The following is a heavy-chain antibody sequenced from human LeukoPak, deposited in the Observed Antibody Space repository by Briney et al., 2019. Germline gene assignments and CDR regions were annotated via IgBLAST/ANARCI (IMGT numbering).Heavy chain of an antibody. J-gene: IGHJ5*02. D-gene: IGHD3-22*01. V-gene: IGHV4-30-2*01. CDR3: ARAPYYYDSSGYPSLGFDP. Sequence: PSQTLSLTCAVSGGSISSGGYSWSWIRQPPGKGLEWIGYIYHSGSTYYNPSLKSRVTISVDRSKNQFSLKLSSVPAPETAVYYCARAPYYYDSSGYPSLGFDPWGQGTLVTVSS. CDR1: GGSISSGGYS. CDR2: IYHSGST.